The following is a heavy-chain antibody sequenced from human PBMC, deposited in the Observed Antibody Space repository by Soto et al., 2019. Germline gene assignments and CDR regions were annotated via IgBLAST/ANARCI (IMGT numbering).Heavy chain of an antibody. Sequence: QVQLVESGGGVVQPGRSLRLSCAASGFVFSSYGMHWVRQAPGKGLEWVAVVSYDGSNKYYADSVKGRFTISRDNSKNXXFLQLDRLRADDTAVYYCAKDRSYGLYDSSRAFDLWGQGTVVTVSS. CDR1: GFVFSSYG. V-gene: IGHV3-30*18. CDR2: VSYDGSNK. CDR3: AKDRSYGLYDSSRAFDL. J-gene: IGHJ3*01. D-gene: IGHD3-22*01.